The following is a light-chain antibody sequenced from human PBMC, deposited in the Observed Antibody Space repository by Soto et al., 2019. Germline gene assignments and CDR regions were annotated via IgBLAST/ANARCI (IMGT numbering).Light chain of an antibody. CDR3: QSYNDWPFT. CDR1: ESLSNY. CDR2: GAS. J-gene: IGKJ2*01. Sequence: EMVMKQSPATLSMSPGERVTLSCRASESLSNYLAWYQQKPGQAPRLLIYGASTKATGIPARFSGRGSATDFTLTISSLQSEDFAVYYCQSYNDWPFTFGQGTK. V-gene: IGKV3-15*01.